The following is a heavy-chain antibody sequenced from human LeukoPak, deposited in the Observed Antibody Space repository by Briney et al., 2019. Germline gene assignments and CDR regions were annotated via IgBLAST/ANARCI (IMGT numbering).Heavy chain of an antibody. Sequence: PSETMSLTCSLSGASISSGSNYWGWLRQPRGKTLEWFARIYSSASTYYDPSLESRVIIIIDTPKNHFSLTLSSVTAADTAVYYCARSDGYGLVGIWGQGKMVTVSS. D-gene: IGHD3-10*01. CDR1: GASISSGSNY. CDR3: ARSDGYGLVGI. CDR2: IYSSAST. J-gene: IGHJ3*01. V-gene: IGHV4-39*07.